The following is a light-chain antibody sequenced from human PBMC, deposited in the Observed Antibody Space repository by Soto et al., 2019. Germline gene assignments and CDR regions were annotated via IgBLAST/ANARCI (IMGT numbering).Light chain of an antibody. CDR3: MQALQTPYT. V-gene: IGKV2-28*01. CDR1: QSLLHSNGYNY. Sequence: DLVMTQSPLSLPVTPREPASLSCRSSQSLLHSNGYNYLDWYLQKPGQSPQLLIYLASTRASGVPDRFSGSGSGTDFTLNISRVEAEDVGVYYCMQALQTPYTFGQGTKLEIK. CDR2: LAS. J-gene: IGKJ2*01.